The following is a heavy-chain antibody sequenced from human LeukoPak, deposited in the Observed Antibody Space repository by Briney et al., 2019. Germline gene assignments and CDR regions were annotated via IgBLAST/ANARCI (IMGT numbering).Heavy chain of an antibody. CDR2: INPNSGGT. J-gene: IGHJ4*02. D-gene: IGHD4-17*01. Sequence: ASVKVSCKASGNTFTAYYIHWVRQAPGQGLEWMGRINPNSGGTDYAQNFRGRVTLTRDTSISTAYMDLTRLRSDDTAVYYCAADRDGDYVFDYWGQGTLVTVSS. V-gene: IGHV1-2*06. CDR1: GNTFTAYY. CDR3: AADRDGDYVFDY.